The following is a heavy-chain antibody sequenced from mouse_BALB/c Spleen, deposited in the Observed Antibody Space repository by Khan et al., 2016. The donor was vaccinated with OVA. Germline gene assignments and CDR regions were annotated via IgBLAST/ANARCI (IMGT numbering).Heavy chain of an antibody. CDR3: VSGREFAY. CDR2: ISTNYGDA. V-gene: IGHV1S137*01. D-gene: IGHD1-1*01. Sequence: QVQLQQSGAELVRPGVSVTISCKASGYTFTDYAMHWVKKRHAKSLEWIGVISTNYGDADYNQKFHGKASITVNTYSSSVYMVLSIVTSEESAIYGSVSGREFAYWGQGTLVTVSA. J-gene: IGHJ3*01. CDR1: GYTFTDYA.